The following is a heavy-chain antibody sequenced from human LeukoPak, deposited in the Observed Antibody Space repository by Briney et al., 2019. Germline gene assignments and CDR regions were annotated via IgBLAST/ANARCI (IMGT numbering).Heavy chain of an antibody. J-gene: IGHJ5*02. CDR2: ISSSSSYI. D-gene: IGHD3-10*01. CDR1: GFTFSSYS. V-gene: IGHV3-21*01. Sequence: PGGSLRLSCAASGFTFSSYSMNWVRQAPGKGLEWVSSISSSSSYIYYADSVKGRFTISRDNAKNSLYLQMNSLRAEGTAVYYCARDLSWFGDFNWFDPWGQGTLVTVSS. CDR3: ARDLSWFGDFNWFDP.